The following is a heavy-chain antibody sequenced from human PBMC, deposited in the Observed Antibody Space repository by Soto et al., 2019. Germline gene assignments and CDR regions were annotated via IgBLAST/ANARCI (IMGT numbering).Heavy chain of an antibody. D-gene: IGHD3-22*01. Sequence: PGESLKISCKGSGYSFTSYWIGWVRQMPGKGLECMGIIYPGDSDTRYSPSFQGQVTISADKSISTAYLQWSSLKASDTATYFCAKRYYDTSDYYTFDYWGQGTLVTVSS. J-gene: IGHJ4*02. CDR3: AKRYYDTSDYYTFDY. CDR2: IYPGDSDT. CDR1: GYSFTSYW. V-gene: IGHV5-51*01.